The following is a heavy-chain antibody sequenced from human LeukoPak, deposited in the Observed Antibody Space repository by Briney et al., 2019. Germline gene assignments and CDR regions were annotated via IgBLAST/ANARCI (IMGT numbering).Heavy chain of an antibody. CDR2: INPNSGGT. CDR1: GYTFTGYY. J-gene: IGHJ4*02. V-gene: IGHV1-2*06. D-gene: IGHD5-12*01. CDR3: ARAVATIADFDY. Sequence: GASVKVCCKASGYTFTGYYMHWVRQAPGQGLEWMGRINPNSGGTNYAQKFQGRVTMTRDTSISTAYMELSRLRSDDTAVYYCARAVATIADFDYWGQGTLVTVSS.